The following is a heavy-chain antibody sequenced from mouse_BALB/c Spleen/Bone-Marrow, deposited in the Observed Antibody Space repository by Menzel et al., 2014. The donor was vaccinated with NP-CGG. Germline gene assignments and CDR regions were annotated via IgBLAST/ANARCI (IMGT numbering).Heavy chain of an antibody. V-gene: IGHV1S81*02. Sequence: QVQLKQSGAELVKPGASVKLSCKASGYTFTSYWIHWVKLRPGHGLEWIGKINPTNGRTNYNEKFKNKATLTVDKSSSTAYIQLSGLTSEDSAVYYCARYDGPAWFAYWGQGTLVTVS. CDR3: ARYDGPAWFAY. D-gene: IGHD2-3*01. CDR2: INPTNGRT. J-gene: IGHJ3*01. CDR1: GYTFTSYW.